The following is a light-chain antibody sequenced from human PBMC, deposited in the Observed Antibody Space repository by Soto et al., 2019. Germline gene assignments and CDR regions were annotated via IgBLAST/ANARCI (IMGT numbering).Light chain of an antibody. V-gene: IGKV3-15*01. CDR1: QSVSSN. J-gene: IGKJ1*01. Sequence: EIVMTQSPATLSVSPGERATLSCRASQSVSSNLAWYQQKPGQAPRLLIYGASTRATGIPARFSGSGSGTEFTLTISSLQPEDFATYYCQQTYSTPWTFGQGTKVGIK. CDR3: QQTYSTPWT. CDR2: GAS.